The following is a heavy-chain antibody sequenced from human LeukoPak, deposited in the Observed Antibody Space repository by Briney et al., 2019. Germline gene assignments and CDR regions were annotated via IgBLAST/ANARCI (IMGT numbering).Heavy chain of an antibody. Sequence: GGSLRLSCAASGFTLSRYSMNWVRQAPGKGLEWVSSISSGSSYIYYAGSVKGRFTISRDNSKNTLYLQMNSLRVEDTAVYYCAKGLSTGCNWFDPWGQGTLVTVSS. CDR3: AKGLSTGCNWFDP. J-gene: IGHJ5*02. D-gene: IGHD1-14*01. V-gene: IGHV3-21*04. CDR1: GFTLSRYS. CDR2: ISSGSSYI.